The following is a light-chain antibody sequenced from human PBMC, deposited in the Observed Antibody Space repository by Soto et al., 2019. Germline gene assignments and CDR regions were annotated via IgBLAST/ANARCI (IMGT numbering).Light chain of an antibody. J-gene: IGLJ2*01. V-gene: IGLV1-40*01. Sequence: QSVLTQPPSVSGAPGQRVTISCTGSSSNIGAGYDVHWYHQFPGTAPKLLIYANNNRPSGVPDRFSGSKSGTSASLAITGLQTDDEAVYYCQSYDPSLSAVVFGGGTKLTVL. CDR2: ANN. CDR3: QSYDPSLSAVV. CDR1: SSNIGAGYD.